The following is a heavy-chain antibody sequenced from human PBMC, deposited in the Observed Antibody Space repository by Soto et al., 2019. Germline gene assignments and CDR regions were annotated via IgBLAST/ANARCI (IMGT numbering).Heavy chain of an antibody. CDR1: GFTFSSYS. CDR2: ISSSSSYI. CDR3: ARDPPEVEQWLVRYYYGMDV. V-gene: IGHV3-21*01. Sequence: EVQLVESGGGLVKPGGSLRLSCAASGFTFSSYSMNWFRQAPGKGLEWVSSISSSSSYIYYADSVKGRFTISRDNAKNSLYLQMNSLRAEDTAVYYCARDPPEVEQWLVRYYYGMDVWGQGTTVTVSS. D-gene: IGHD6-19*01. J-gene: IGHJ6*02.